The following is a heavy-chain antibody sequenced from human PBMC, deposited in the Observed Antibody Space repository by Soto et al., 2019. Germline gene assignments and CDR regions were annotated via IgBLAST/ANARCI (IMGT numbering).Heavy chain of an antibody. CDR2: ISAYNGNT. J-gene: IGHJ6*02. D-gene: IGHD3-22*01. CDR1: GYTFTSYG. CDR3: ARGAFPNLDYDSSGYYLYYYGMDV. V-gene: IGHV1-18*04. Sequence: ASVKVSCKASGYTFTSYGISWVRQAPGQGLEWMGWISAYNGNTNYAQKLQGRVTMTTDTSTSTAYMELRSLRSDDTAVYYCARGAFPNLDYDSSGYYLYYYGMDVWGQGTTVTVSS.